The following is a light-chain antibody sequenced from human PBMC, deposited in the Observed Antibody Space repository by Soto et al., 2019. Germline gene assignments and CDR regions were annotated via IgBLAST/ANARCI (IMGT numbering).Light chain of an antibody. J-gene: IGKJ4*01. CDR3: QQYVQALT. CDR1: QDIINH. Sequence: DIQMTQSPSSLSASVGDRVIITCQASQDIINHLNWYQQKLGKAPKLLISGAASLEAGVPSRFSGSESGTDFTLTISSLQPEDSATYYCQQYVQALTFGGGTEVEI. CDR2: GAA. V-gene: IGKV1-33*01.